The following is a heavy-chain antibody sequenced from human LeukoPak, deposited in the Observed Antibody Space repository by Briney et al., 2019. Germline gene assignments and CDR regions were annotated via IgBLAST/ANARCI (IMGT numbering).Heavy chain of an antibody. CDR1: GGSLSSSSHY. CDR2: IYETGST. CDR3: ARRYSSSPFNYFDP. D-gene: IGHD6-6*01. J-gene: IGHJ5*02. V-gene: IGHV4-39*01. Sequence: SETLSLTCTVSGGSLSSSSHYWGWIRQPPGKGLEFIGNIYETGSTYYNPSLKSRVTIFVDTSKNQFSLRLSSVTAADTALYYCARRYSSSPFNYFDPWGQGTLVTVSS.